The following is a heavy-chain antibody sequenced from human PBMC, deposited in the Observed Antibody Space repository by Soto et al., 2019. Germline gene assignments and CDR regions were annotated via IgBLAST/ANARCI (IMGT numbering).Heavy chain of an antibody. CDR1: GGSFSGYY. J-gene: IGHJ4*02. Sequence: PSETLSLTCAVYGGSFSGYYWSWIRQPPGKGLEWIGEINHSGSTNYNPSLKSRVTISVDTSKNQFSLKLSSVTAADTAVYYCASRSKGRGYSYGFDYWGQGTLVTVS. CDR3: ASRSKGRGYSYGFDY. D-gene: IGHD5-18*01. CDR2: INHSGST. V-gene: IGHV4-34*01.